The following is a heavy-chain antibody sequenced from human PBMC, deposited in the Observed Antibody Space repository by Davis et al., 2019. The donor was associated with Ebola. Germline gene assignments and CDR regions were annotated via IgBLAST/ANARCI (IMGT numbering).Heavy chain of an antibody. V-gene: IGHV3-74*01. CDR1: GFTFGSYW. CDR3: ARGGVQLERYYYYYGMDV. D-gene: IGHD1-1*01. CDR2: INSDGSST. J-gene: IGHJ6*02. Sequence: GESLKISCAASGFTFGSYWMHWVRQAPGKGLVWVSRINSDGSSTSYADSVKGRFTISRDNAKNTLYLQMNSLRAEDTAVYYCARGGVQLERYYYYYGMDVWGQGTTVTVSS.